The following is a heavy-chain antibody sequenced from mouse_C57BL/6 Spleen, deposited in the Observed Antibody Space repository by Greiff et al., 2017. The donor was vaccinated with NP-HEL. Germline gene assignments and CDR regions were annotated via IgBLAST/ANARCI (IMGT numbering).Heavy chain of an antibody. CDR3: ARKGVAAYYFDY. CDR1: GYTFTSYW. Sequence: VQLQQSGAELVMPGASVKLSCKASGYTFTSYWMHWVKQRPGQGLEWIGEIDPSDSYTNYNQKFKGKSTLTVDKSSSTAYMQLSSLTSEDSAVYYCARKGVAAYYFDYWGQGTTLTVSS. V-gene: IGHV1-69*01. D-gene: IGHD1-1*02. CDR2: IDPSDSYT. J-gene: IGHJ2*01.